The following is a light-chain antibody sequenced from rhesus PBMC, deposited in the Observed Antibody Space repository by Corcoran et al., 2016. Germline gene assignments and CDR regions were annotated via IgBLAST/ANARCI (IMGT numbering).Light chain of an antibody. V-gene: IGKV1-25*01. Sequence: DIQMTQSPSSLSASVGDRVTITCRASQGISNNLAWYQQKPGKVPQLLIYKASTLQSGIPSRFSGSGSGTDFTLTISVLQPEDFATYYCQHGYGILYSFGQGTKVEIK. CDR1: QGISNN. CDR2: KAS. CDR3: QHGYGILYS. J-gene: IGKJ2*01.